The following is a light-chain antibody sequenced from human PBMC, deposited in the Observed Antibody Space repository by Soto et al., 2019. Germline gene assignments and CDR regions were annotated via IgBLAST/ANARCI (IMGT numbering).Light chain of an antibody. V-gene: IGLV2-11*01. J-gene: IGLJ3*02. Sequence: QSALTQPRSVSGSPGQSVTISCTGTSSDVGVYNYVSWYQQHPGKAPQLVIYDVIKRPSGVPDRFSGSKSGNTASLTISGLQAEDEPDYYCCSYAGSSLWVFGGGTKLTVL. CDR2: DVI. CDR1: SSDVGVYNY. CDR3: CSYAGSSLWV.